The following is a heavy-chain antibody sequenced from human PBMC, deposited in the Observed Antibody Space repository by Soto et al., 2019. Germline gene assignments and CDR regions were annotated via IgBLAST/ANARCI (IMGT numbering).Heavy chain of an antibody. Sequence: QVQLQESGPGLVKPSETLSLTCTVSGGSINNHYWSWIRQPPGQGLEWIGHIYYSGSTNYNPSLKSRVTMSVDTSKNQFSLKLSSLTAADTAIYYCARANWFFDYWGQGTLVTVSS. J-gene: IGHJ4*02. CDR3: ARANWFFDY. CDR2: IYYSGST. CDR1: GGSINNHY. V-gene: IGHV4-59*11. D-gene: IGHD7-27*01.